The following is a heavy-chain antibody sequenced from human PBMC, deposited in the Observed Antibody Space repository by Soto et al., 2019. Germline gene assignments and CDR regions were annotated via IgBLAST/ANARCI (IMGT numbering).Heavy chain of an antibody. V-gene: IGHV3-33*01. D-gene: IGHD1-26*01. CDR3: AREVSGSYMSRMAHYYYYGMDV. CDR2: IWYDGSNK. J-gene: IGHJ6*02. CDR1: GFTFSSYG. Sequence: GGSLRLSCAASGFTFSSYGMHWVRQAPGKGLEWVAVIWYDGSNKYYADSVKGPFTISRDNSKNTLYLQMNSLRAEDTAVYYCAREVSGSYMSRMAHYYYYGMDVWGQGTTVTVSS.